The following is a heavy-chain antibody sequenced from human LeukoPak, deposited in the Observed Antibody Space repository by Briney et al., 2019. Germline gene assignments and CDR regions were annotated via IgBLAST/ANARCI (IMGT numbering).Heavy chain of an antibody. D-gene: IGHD2-15*01. J-gene: IGHJ4*02. CDR1: GFTFSSYW. CDR3: ASGPDGSVIDY. V-gene: IGHV3-7*01. CDR2: IKQNGSEK. Sequence: GGSLRLSCAASGFTFSSYWMSWVRQAPGKGLEWVANIKQNGSEKYYVDSVKGRFTISRDNAKNSLYLQMNSLRAEDTAVYYCASGPDGSVIDYWGQGTLVTVSS.